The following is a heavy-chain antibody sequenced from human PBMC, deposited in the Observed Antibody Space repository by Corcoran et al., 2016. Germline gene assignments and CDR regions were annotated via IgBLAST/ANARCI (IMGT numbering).Heavy chain of an antibody. V-gene: IGHV3-33*01. CDR1: GFTFSSYG. CDR3: ARGGGASAGRLDY. Sequence: QVQLVESGGGVVQPGRSLRLSCVASGFTFSSYGMHWVRQAPGQGLEWVAVIWYDGSNKYYADSVKGRFTISRDNSKNTLYVQMSSLRAEDTAVYYCARGGGASAGRLDYWGQGTLVTVSS. CDR2: IWYDGSNK. D-gene: IGHD6-19*01. J-gene: IGHJ4*02.